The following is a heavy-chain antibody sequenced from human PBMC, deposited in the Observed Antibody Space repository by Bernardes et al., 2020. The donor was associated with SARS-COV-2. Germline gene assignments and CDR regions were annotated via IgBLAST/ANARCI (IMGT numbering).Heavy chain of an antibody. J-gene: IGHJ4*02. D-gene: IGHD3-3*01. Sequence: ASVKVSCKASGYTFTDYYIHWVRQAPGQGLEWMGWINPDNGGTTYAQKFQGRVTLTRDTSISTAYMELSSLRSEDTAVYYCARGPTYLFWSGYPYYFDYWGQGTLVTVSS. CDR3: ARGPTYLFWSGYPYYFDY. CDR1: GYTFTDYY. CDR2: INPDNGGT. V-gene: IGHV1-2*02.